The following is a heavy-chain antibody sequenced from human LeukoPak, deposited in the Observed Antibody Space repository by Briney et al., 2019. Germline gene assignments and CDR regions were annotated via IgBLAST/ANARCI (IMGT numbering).Heavy chain of an antibody. J-gene: IGHJ4*02. D-gene: IGHD1-1*01. Sequence: SETLSLTCTVSGGSISSYYWSWIRQPPGKGLEWIGYIYYSGSTNYNPSLKSRVTISVDTSKNQFSLKPSSVTATDTAVYYCARHERGRQQLGKFDYWGQGTLVTVSS. CDR1: GGSISSYY. V-gene: IGHV4-59*08. CDR2: IYYSGST. CDR3: ARHERGRQQLGKFDY.